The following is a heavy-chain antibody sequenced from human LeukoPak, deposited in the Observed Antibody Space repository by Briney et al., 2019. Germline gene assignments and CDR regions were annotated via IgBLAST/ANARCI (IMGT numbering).Heavy chain of an antibody. CDR3: ARHSSSWYGNFFDY. D-gene: IGHD6-13*01. CDR2: IYWDDDK. Sequence: SGPTLVNPTQTLTPTCTFSGFSLSASGVGVGWIRQPPGKALEWLALIYWDDDKRYSPSLKSRLTITKDTSKNQVVLTMTNMDPVDTATYYCARHSSSWYGNFFDYWGQGTLVTVSS. V-gene: IGHV2-5*02. CDR1: GFSLSASGVG. J-gene: IGHJ4*02.